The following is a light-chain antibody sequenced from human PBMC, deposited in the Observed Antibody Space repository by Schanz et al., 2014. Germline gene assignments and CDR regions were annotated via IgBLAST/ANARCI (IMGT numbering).Light chain of an antibody. V-gene: IGKV3-15*01. CDR3: QQYHDWPPLT. CDR2: GAS. Sequence: EIVLTQSPGTLSLSPGERATLSCRASQSVSNNYLAWYQHKTGQAPRLLIYGASTRATGIPGRFSGSGSGTEFTLTISSLQSEDFAVYYCQQYHDWPPLTFGGGTKVEI. J-gene: IGKJ4*01. CDR1: QSVSNN.